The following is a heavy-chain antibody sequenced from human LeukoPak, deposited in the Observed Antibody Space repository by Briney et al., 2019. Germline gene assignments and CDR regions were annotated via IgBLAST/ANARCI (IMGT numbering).Heavy chain of an antibody. V-gene: IGHV4-39*01. D-gene: IGHD3-3*01. CDR1: GGSISSSSYY. Sequence: SETLSLTCTVSGGSISSSSYYWGWIRQPPGKGLEWIGSIYYSGSTYYNPSLKSRVTISVDTSKNQFSLKLSSVTAADTAVYYCARVPHRDFWSGYSSMYYFDYWGQGTLVTVSS. CDR3: ARVPHRDFWSGYSSMYYFDY. J-gene: IGHJ4*02. CDR2: IYYSGST.